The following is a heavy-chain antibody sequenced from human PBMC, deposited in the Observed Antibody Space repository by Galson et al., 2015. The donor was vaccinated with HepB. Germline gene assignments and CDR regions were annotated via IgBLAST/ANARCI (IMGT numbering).Heavy chain of an antibody. D-gene: IGHD4-11*01. CDR2: ISSSSSYI. CDR3: ARDRSTAALFDY. Sequence: SLRLSCAASGFTFSSYSMNWVRQAPGKGLEWVSSISSSSSYIYYADSVKGRFTISRDNAKNSLYLQMNSLRAEDTAVYYCARDRSTAALFDYWGQGTLVTVSS. CDR1: GFTFSSYS. V-gene: IGHV3-21*01. J-gene: IGHJ4*02.